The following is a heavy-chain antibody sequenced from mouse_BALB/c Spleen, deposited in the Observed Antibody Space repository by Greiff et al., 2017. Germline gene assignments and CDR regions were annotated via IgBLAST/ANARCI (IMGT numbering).Heavy chain of an antibody. CDR3: ARDATTATNYYAMDY. J-gene: IGHJ4*01. V-gene: IGHV5-9-4*01. Sequence: EVQLVESGGGLVKPGGSLKLSCAASGFTFSSYAMSWVRQSPEKRLEWVAEISSGGSYTYYPDTVTGRFTISRDNAKNTLYLEMSSLRSEDTAMYYCARDATTATNYYAMDYWGQGTSVTVSS. CDR1: GFTFSSYA. CDR2: ISSGGSYT. D-gene: IGHD1-2*01.